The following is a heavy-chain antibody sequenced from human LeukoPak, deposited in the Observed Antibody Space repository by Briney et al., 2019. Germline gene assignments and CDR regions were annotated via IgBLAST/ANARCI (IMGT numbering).Heavy chain of an antibody. Sequence: PGGSLRLSCAVSGFSFSNYGMNWVRQAPGKGLEWVSSISSRSSYIKYADSVKGRFTISRDNGKKSVFLQMNSLSPEDTAVYYCARDLVHYGGNAVDYWGQGTLVTVSS. V-gene: IGHV3-21*01. CDR2: ISSRSSYI. CDR3: ARDLVHYGGNAVDY. J-gene: IGHJ4*02. CDR1: GFSFSNYG. D-gene: IGHD4-23*01.